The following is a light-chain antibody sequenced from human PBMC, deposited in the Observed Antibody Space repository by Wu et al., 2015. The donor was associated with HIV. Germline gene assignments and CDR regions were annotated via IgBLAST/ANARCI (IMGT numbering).Light chain of an antibody. CDR1: QDIVTY. CDR2: DAS. J-gene: IGKJ5*01. CDR3: QRLNSFPLT. V-gene: IGKV1-13*02. Sequence: AIQLTQSPSSLSASIGDRVNITCRASQDIVTYLAWYQQTPGKAPRVLIYDASSLQNGVSSRFSGSGSGTDFTLTISGLQREDFAVYFCQRLNSFPLTFGQGSRLEI.